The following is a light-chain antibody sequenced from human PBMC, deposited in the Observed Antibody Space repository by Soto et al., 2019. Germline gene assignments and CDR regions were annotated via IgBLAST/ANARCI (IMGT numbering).Light chain of an antibody. CDR3: QQRSNWPPFT. CDR1: RSVSRY. CDR2: DAS. J-gene: IGKJ3*01. V-gene: IGKV3-11*01. Sequence: IVFTQSPASLSLSPGERATLSCRGSRSVSRYLAWYQQKPSQAPRLLIFDASNRATGISARFSGSGAGTEFTLTISCLEPEDFAVYYWQQRSNWPPFTFGPGTNVDIK.